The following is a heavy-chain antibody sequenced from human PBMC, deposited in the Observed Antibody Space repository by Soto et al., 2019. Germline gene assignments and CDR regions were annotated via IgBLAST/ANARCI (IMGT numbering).Heavy chain of an antibody. CDR1: GFTFSSYA. Sequence: GSLLLSCSASGFTFSSYAMSGVRQAPGKGLEWVSAISGSGGSTYYADSVKGRFTISRDNSKNTLYLQMNSLRAEDTAVYYCAKEGGYCSGGSCYTSRYYFDYWGQGTLVTVYS. V-gene: IGHV3-23*01. CDR2: ISGSGGST. CDR3: AKEGGYCSGGSCYTSRYYFDY. J-gene: IGHJ4*02. D-gene: IGHD2-15*01.